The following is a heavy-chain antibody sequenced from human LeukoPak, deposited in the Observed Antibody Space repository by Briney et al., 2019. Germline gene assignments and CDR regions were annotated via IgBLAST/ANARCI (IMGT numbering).Heavy chain of an antibody. D-gene: IGHD3-22*01. V-gene: IGHV3-48*03. J-gene: IGHJ6*03. CDR2: ISSSGSTI. CDR1: GFTFSSYE. Sequence: GGSLRLSCAASGFTFSSYEMNWVRQAPGKGLEWVSYISSSGSTIYYADSVKGRFTISRDNAKNSLYLQMNSLRAEDTAVYYCAGVLSGGDSSGYYPSRWAYYYYMDVWGKGTTVTISS. CDR3: AGVLSGGDSSGYYPSRWAYYYYMDV.